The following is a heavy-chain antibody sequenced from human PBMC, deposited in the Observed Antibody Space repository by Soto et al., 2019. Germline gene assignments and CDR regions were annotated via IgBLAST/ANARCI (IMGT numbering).Heavy chain of an antibody. CDR2: INAGNRNT. CDR1: GYIFTSYA. V-gene: IGHV1-3*01. J-gene: IGHJ4*02. Sequence: GASVNVSCKASGYIFTSYAMHWVRQAPGQRLEWMGWINAGNRNTKYSQKFQGRVTITRDTSANTAYMELSSLGSEDTAVYYCARAGDDYFDYWGQGTLVTVSS. CDR3: ARAGDDYFDY.